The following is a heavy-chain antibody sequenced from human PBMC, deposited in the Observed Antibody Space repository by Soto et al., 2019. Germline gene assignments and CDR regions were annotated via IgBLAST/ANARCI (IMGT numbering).Heavy chain of an antibody. J-gene: IGHJ6*02. D-gene: IGHD2-2*01. CDR2: ISAYNGNT. V-gene: IGHV1-18*01. CDR3: ATSVPNYYYYGMDV. Sequence: ASVKVSCKASGYTFTSCGMSWVRQARGQGLEWMGWISAYNGNTNYAQKLQGRVTMTTDTSTSTAYMELRSLRSDDTAVYYCATSVPNYYYYGMDVWGQGTTVTVSS. CDR1: GYTFTSCG.